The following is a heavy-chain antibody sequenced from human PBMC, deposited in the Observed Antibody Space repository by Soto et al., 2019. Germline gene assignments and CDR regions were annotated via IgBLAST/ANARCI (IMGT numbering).Heavy chain of an antibody. CDR1: GFTFSSYW. D-gene: IGHD6-19*01. CDR3: ARDAYSSGWYASDWYFDL. V-gene: IGHV3-74*01. CDR2: INSDGSST. J-gene: IGHJ2*01. Sequence: EVQLVESGGGLVQPGGSLRLSCAASGFTFSSYWMHWVRQAPGKGLVWVSRINSDGSSTSYADSVKGRFTISRDNAKNTLYLQMNSLRGEDTAVYYCARDAYSSGWYASDWYFDLWGRGTLVTVSS.